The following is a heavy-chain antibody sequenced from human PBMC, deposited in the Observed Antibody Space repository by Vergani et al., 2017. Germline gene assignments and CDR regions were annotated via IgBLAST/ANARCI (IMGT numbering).Heavy chain of an antibody. CDR2: MNPNSGNT. J-gene: IGHJ5*02. CDR3: ATRGHYDILTGPNRLPNWFDP. V-gene: IGHV1-8*01. D-gene: IGHD3-9*01. Sequence: QVQLVQSGAEVKKPGASVKVSCKASGYTFTSYDINWVRQATGQGLEWMGWMNPNSGNTGYAQKFQGRVTMTRNTSISTAYMELSSLRSEDTAVYYCATRGHYDILTGPNRLPNWFDPWGQGTLVTVSS. CDR1: GYTFTSYD.